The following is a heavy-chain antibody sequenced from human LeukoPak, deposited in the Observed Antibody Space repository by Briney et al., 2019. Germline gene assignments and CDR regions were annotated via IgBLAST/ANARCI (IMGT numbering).Heavy chain of an antibody. Sequence: ASVKVSCKASGYTFTGYYMHWVRQAPGQGLEWMGWISAYNGNTNYAQKLQGRVTMTTDTSTSTAYMELRSLRSDDTAVYYCARDIGYTTPTNWFDPWGQGTLVTVSS. CDR2: ISAYNGNT. V-gene: IGHV1-18*04. J-gene: IGHJ5*02. D-gene: IGHD1-1*01. CDR1: GYTFTGYY. CDR3: ARDIGYTTPTNWFDP.